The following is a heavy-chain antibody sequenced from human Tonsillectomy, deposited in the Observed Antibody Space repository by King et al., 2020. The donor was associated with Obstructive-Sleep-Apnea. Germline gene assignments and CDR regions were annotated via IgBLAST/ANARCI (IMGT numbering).Heavy chain of an antibody. J-gene: IGHJ5*02. CDR2: IRSKANSYAT. Sequence: VQLVESGGGLVQPGGSLKLSCAASGFTFSGSAMHWVRQASGNGLEWVGRIRSKANSYATAYAASVKGRFTISRDDSKNTAYLQMNSLKTEDTAVYYCTRVPEGNWFDPWGQGTLVTVSS. V-gene: IGHV3-73*02. CDR1: GFTFSGSA. CDR3: TRVPEGNWFDP.